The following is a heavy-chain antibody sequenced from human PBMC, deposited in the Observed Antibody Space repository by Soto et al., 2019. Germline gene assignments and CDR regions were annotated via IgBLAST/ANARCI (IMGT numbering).Heavy chain of an antibody. V-gene: IGHV3-33*01. J-gene: IGHJ6*02. Sequence: QVQLVESGGGVVQPGRSLRLSCAASGFTFSSYGMHWVRQAPGKGLEWVAVIWYDGTNKYYADSVKGRFAIFRDNSKNTLYLQMNSLRAEDTDAYSCARDRVWFGETQPHDYHYGMDVWGQGTTVTVSS. CDR1: GFTFSSYG. D-gene: IGHD3-10*01. CDR2: IWYDGTNK. CDR3: ARDRVWFGETQPHDYHYGMDV.